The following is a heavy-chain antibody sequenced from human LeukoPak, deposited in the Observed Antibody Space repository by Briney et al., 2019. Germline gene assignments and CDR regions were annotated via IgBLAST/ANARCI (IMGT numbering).Heavy chain of an antibody. CDR2: IKQDGSEK. Sequence: GGSLRLSCAASGFTFSSYWMSWARQPPGKGLEWVANIKQDGSEKYYVDSVKGRFTISRDNAKNSLYLQMNSLRAEDTAVYYCARETEDYDFWSGYLYWGQGTLVTVSS. CDR1: GFTFSSYW. V-gene: IGHV3-7*01. D-gene: IGHD3-3*01. J-gene: IGHJ4*02. CDR3: ARETEDYDFWSGYLY.